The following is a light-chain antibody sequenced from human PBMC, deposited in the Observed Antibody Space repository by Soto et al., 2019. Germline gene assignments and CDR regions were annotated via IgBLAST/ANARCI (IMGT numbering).Light chain of an antibody. CDR2: EVS. CDR3: SSYAGSNNFV. CDR1: SSDVGGYNY. V-gene: IGLV2-8*01. Sequence: QSALTQLPSASGSPGQSVTISCTGTSSDVGGYNYVSWYQQHPGKAPKLMIYEVSKRPSGVPDRFSGSKSGNTASLTVSGLQAEDEAAYYCSSYAGSNNFVFGTGTKVTVL. J-gene: IGLJ1*01.